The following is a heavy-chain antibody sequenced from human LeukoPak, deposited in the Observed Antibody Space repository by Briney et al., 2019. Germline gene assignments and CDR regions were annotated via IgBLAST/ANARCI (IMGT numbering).Heavy chain of an antibody. CDR2: INHSGST. D-gene: IGHD2-15*01. V-gene: IGHV4-34*01. CDR1: GGSFSGHY. J-gene: IGHJ6*02. CDR3: ARGTDIVVVVAATRNYYYYGMDV. Sequence: SETLSLTCAVYGGSFSGHYWSWIRQPPGKGLEWIGEINHSGSTNYNPSLKSRVTISVDTSKNQFSLKLSSVTAADTAVYYCARGTDIVVVVAATRNYYYYGMDVWGQGTTVTVSS.